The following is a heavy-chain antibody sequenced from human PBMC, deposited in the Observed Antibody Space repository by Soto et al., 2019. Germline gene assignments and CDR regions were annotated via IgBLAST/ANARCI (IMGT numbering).Heavy chain of an antibody. J-gene: IGHJ5*02. CDR1: GGSISTYY. D-gene: IGHD3-10*01. CDR3: ARESAGSHKNNWFDP. Sequence: SETLSLTCTVSGGSISTYYWSWIRQPQGKGLEWIGYIYYSGSTYYNPSLKSRVTMSVDTSRNQLLLQLNSVTAADTAVYYCARESAGSHKNNWFDPWGQGTLVTVSS. CDR2: IYYSGST. V-gene: IGHV4-59*01.